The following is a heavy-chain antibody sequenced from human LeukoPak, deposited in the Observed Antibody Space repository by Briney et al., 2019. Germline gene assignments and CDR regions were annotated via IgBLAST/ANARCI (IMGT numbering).Heavy chain of an antibody. J-gene: IGHJ4*02. CDR1: GGSISSSSYY. V-gene: IGHV4-39*07. Sequence: SETLSLTCTVSGGSISSSSYYWGWIRQPPGKGLEWIGSIYYSGSTYYNPSLKSRVTISVDTSKNQFSLKLSSVTAADTAVYYCARAGLYYYDSSGYYPSYYFDYWGQGTLVTVSS. D-gene: IGHD3-22*01. CDR2: IYYSGST. CDR3: ARAGLYYYDSSGYYPSYYFDY.